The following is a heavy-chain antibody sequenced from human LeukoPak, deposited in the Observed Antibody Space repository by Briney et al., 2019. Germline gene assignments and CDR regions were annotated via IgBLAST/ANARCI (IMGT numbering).Heavy chain of an antibody. CDR1: GGTFSSYT. CDR3: ARGGWPHARGMDV. J-gene: IGHJ6*02. Sequence: SVKVSCKASGGTFSSYTISWVRQAPGQGLEWMGRIIPILGIANYAQKFQGRVTITADKSTSTAYMELSRLRSEDTAVYYCARGGWPHARGMDVWGQGTTVTVSS. V-gene: IGHV1-69*02. CDR2: IIPILGIA. D-gene: IGHD2-15*01.